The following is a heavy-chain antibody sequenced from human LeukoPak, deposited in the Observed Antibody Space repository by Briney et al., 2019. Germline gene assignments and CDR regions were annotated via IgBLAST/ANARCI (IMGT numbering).Heavy chain of an antibody. V-gene: IGHV4-34*01. J-gene: IGHJ5*02. D-gene: IGHD3-22*01. CDR2: INHSGST. CDR1: GGSFSGYY. Sequence: SETLSLTCTVYGGSFSGYYWSWIRQPPGKGLEWIGEINHSGSTNYNPSLKSRVTISVDTSKNQFSLKLSSVTAADTAVYYCARKTMIVVVNWFDPWGQGTLVTVSS. CDR3: ARKTMIVVVNWFDP.